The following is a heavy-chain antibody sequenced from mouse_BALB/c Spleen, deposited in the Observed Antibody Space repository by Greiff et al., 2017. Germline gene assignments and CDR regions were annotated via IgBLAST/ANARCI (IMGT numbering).Heavy chain of an antibody. J-gene: IGHJ4*01. CDR2: IRNKANGYTT. V-gene: IGHV7-3*02. CDR3: ARDGRGNAMDY. CDR1: GFTFTDYY. Sequence: EVQLVESGGGLVQPGGSLRLSCAPSGFTFTDYYMSWVRQPPGKALEWLGFIRNKANGYTTEYSASVKGRFTISRDNSQSILYLQRNTLRAEDSATYDCARDGRGNAMDYGGQGTSVTVSS.